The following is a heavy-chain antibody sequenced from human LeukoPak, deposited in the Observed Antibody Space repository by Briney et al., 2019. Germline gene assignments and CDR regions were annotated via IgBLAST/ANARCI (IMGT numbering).Heavy chain of an antibody. CDR3: ARADYDTSASTRKQIDY. CDR1: GYSFTNYD. J-gene: IGHJ4*02. V-gene: IGHV1-8*01. Sequence: ASVKVSCKASGYSFTNYDINWVRQATGQGLEWMGWMNPNSGNTAYAQKFQGRVTMTRNASISTAYMELSSLKSEDTAVYFCARADYDTSASTRKQIDYWGQGTLVTVSS. D-gene: IGHD3-22*01. CDR2: MNPNSGNT.